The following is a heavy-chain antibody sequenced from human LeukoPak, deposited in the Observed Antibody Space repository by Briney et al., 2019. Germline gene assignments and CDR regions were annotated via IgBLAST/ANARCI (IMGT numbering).Heavy chain of an antibody. CDR3: AGTHPEYSSSFGAFDI. V-gene: IGHV1-18*01. D-gene: IGHD6-6*01. Sequence: ASVKVSCKASGYTFTSYGISWVRQAPGQGLEWMGWISAYNGNTNYAQKLQGRVTMTTDTSTSTAYMELRSLRSDDTAVYYCAGTHPEYSSSFGAFDIWGQGTMVTVSS. J-gene: IGHJ3*02. CDR1: GYTFTSYG. CDR2: ISAYNGNT.